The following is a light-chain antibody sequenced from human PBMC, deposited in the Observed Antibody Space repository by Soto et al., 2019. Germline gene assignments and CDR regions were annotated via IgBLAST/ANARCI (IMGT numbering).Light chain of an antibody. CDR3: QHFGTAPRL. CDR2: GAS. CDR1: QSISSSY. V-gene: IGKV3-20*01. J-gene: IGKJ1*01. Sequence: EIVLTQSPGTLSLSPGERATLSCRASQSISSSYLAWYQQKPGQAPRLLMFGASSRDTGIPDRFSGSGSGTAFTLPISSLKPEDFAVYYCQHFGTAPRLFGPGTQVEIK.